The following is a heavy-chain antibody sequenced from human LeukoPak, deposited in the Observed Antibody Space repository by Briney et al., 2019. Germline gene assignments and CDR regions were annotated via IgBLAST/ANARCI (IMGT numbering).Heavy chain of an antibody. CDR1: GGSISSSSYY. Sequence: SETLSLTCTVSGGSISSSSYYWGWIRQPPGKGLEWIGSIYYSGSTYYNPSLKSRVTISVDTSKNQFSLKLSSVTAADTAVYYCARDPGIAVAGPSGRFDPWGQGTLVTVSS. D-gene: IGHD6-19*01. V-gene: IGHV4-39*07. CDR2: IYYSGST. J-gene: IGHJ5*02. CDR3: ARDPGIAVAGPSGRFDP.